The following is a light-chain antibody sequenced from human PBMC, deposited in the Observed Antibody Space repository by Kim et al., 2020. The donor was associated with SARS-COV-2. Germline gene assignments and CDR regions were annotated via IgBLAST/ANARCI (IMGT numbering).Light chain of an antibody. Sequence: QSLTSSCTGTSSDVGGYNNVSWYQQHPGKAPKLMIYDVSNRPSGVSNRFSGSKSGNTASLTISGLQAEDEADYYCSSYTGSSTLVVFGGGTQLTVL. CDR2: DVS. J-gene: IGLJ2*01. V-gene: IGLV2-14*03. CDR3: SSYTGSSTLVV. CDR1: SSDVGGYNN.